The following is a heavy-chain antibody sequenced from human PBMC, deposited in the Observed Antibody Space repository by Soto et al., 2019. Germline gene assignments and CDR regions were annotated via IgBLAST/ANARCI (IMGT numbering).Heavy chain of an antibody. CDR1: GDSISRSSFY. D-gene: IGHD3-10*01. V-gene: IGHV4-39*07. Sequence: SETLSLTCSVSGDSISRSSFYWGWIRQPPGKGLESVGIVYFSGSTNYNPSLKSRVSMSVDTSRNQFSLRLNSATAADTAVYYCARVGGFGATTIDYWGQGTLVTVSS. CDR3: ARVGGFGATTIDY. CDR2: VYFSGST. J-gene: IGHJ4*01.